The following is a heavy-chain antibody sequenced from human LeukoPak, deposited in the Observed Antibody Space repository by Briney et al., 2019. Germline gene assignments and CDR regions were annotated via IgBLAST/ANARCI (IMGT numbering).Heavy chain of an antibody. CDR2: IRSKAYGGTA. Sequence: PGGSLRLSCTASGFTFGDHSVSWFRQAPGKGLEWVGFIRSKAYGGTAEYAASVKGRFTISRDDSKSVAYLQMDSLKTEDTAVYYCTREIRYFDWFQADYWGQGTLVTVPS. CDR3: TREIRYFDWFQADY. CDR1: GFTFGDHS. V-gene: IGHV3-49*03. D-gene: IGHD3-9*01. J-gene: IGHJ4*02.